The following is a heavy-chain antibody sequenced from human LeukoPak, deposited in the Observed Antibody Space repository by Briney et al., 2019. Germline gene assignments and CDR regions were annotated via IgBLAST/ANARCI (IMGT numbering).Heavy chain of an antibody. Sequence: GSLRLSCAASGFTFSSYAMSWVRQAPGKGLEWIGTMYPFGNTYYTPSLKSRVTISLDTSKNQFSLRLTSVTAADTAVYFCARASAPIHYFDYWGQGTLVTVSS. D-gene: IGHD6-13*01. V-gene: IGHV4-38-2*01. CDR1: GFTFSSYA. J-gene: IGHJ4*02. CDR3: ARASAPIHYFDY. CDR2: MYPFGNT.